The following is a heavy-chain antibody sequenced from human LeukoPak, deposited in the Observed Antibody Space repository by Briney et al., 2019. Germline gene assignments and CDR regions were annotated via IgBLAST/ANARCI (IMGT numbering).Heavy chain of an antibody. CDR3: ARDAPDDSGYFDY. Sequence: PGTSLRLSCEASGFAFGSYAMHWVRQAPGRGLEWVAVISHDGDNTNSGESVRGRFTLSRDNLKNTLYLQMNSLRAEDTAVYYCARDAPDDSGYFDYWGQGTLVTVSS. D-gene: IGHD1-14*01. CDR1: GFAFGSYA. CDR2: ISHDGDNT. V-gene: IGHV3-30-3*01. J-gene: IGHJ4*02.